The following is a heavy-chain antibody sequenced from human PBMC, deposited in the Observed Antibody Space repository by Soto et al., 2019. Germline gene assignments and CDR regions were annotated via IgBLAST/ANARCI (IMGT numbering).Heavy chain of an antibody. Sequence: SETLSLTCAVYGGSFSGYYWSWIRQPPGKGLEWIGEINHSGGTNYNPSLKSRVTISVDTSKNQFSLKLSSVTTADTAVYYCARGVVVPAAIRACMDVWGQGTTVTVSS. CDR1: GGSFSGYY. J-gene: IGHJ6*02. CDR2: INHSGGT. V-gene: IGHV4-34*01. CDR3: ARGVVVPAAIRACMDV. D-gene: IGHD2-2*01.